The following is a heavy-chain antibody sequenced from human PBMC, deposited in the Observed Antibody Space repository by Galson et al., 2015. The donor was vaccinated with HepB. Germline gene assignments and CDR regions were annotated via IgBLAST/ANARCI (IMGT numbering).Heavy chain of an antibody. D-gene: IGHD5-12*01. CDR3: AKLTLVATMWGGIDY. Sequence: SLRLSCAASGFTFSSYGMHWVRQAPGKGLEWVAVISYDGSNKYYADSVKGRFTISRDNSKNTLYLQMNSLRAEDTAVYYCAKLTLVATMWGGIDYWGQGTLVTVSS. CDR2: ISYDGSNK. J-gene: IGHJ4*02. CDR1: GFTFSSYG. V-gene: IGHV3-30*18.